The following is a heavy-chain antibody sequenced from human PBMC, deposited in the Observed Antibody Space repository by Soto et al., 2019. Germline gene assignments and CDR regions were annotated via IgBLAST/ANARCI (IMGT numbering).Heavy chain of an antibody. Sequence: SETLCLTWTVSGGSISSYYGSWILQPPEKGLEWIGYIYYSGSTNYNRSLKSRVTIAVDTSKHQFSLKLSSVPAADTAVYYCARDRLYYDILTGYHKPINWYDPWGQGTLVTVSS. V-gene: IGHV4-59*01. J-gene: IGHJ5*02. CDR3: ARDRLYYDILTGYHKPINWYDP. CDR2: IYYSGST. CDR1: GGSISSYY. D-gene: IGHD3-9*01.